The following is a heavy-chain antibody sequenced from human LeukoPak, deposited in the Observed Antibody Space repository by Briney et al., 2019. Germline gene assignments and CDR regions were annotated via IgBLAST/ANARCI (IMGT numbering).Heavy chain of an antibody. CDR1: GFTFSSYG. J-gene: IGHJ6*03. Sequence: GGSLRLSCAASGFTFSSYGMHWVRQAPGKGLEWVAFIRYDGSNKYYADSVQGRFTISRDNSKNTLYLQMNSLRAEDTAVYYCAKCDGSSSGTIYYYYYYMDVWGKGTTVTVSS. CDR2: IRYDGSNK. V-gene: IGHV3-30*02. CDR3: AKCDGSSSGTIYYYYYYMDV. D-gene: IGHD6-6*01.